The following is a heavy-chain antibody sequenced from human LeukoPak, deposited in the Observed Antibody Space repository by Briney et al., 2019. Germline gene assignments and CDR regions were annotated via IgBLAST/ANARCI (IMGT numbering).Heavy chain of an antibody. CDR2: INPDSGGT. CDR1: GYTFTGYY. V-gene: IGHV1-2*02. J-gene: IGHJ5*02. D-gene: IGHD3-3*01. CDR3: ARGTTIFGVVIIRFDP. Sequence: ASVKVSCKASGYTFTGYYMHWVRQAPGQGLEGMGWINPDSGGTNYAQKFQGRVTMTRATSISTAYMELSRLRSDDTAVYYCARGTTIFGVVIIRFDPWGQGTLVTVSS.